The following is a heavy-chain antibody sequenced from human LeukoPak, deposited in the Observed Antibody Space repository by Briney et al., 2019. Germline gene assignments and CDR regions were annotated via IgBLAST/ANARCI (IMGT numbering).Heavy chain of an antibody. Sequence: GESRRISCKGSGYSFTTNWISWVRQMPGKGLEWMGRIDPIDSYTNYSPSFQGHVTISVDKSISTAYLQWSSLKASDTAMYYCARQTTVTTQMDVWGQGTTVTVSS. CDR1: GYSFTTNW. D-gene: IGHD4-17*01. CDR3: ARQTTVTTQMDV. J-gene: IGHJ6*02. CDR2: IDPIDSYT. V-gene: IGHV5-10-1*01.